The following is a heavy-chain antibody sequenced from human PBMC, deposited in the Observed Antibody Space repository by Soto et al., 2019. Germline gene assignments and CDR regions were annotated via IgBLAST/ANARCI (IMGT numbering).Heavy chain of an antibody. CDR1: GYTFSNFA. CDR3: ARAFGAADAFDI. CDR2: INASDWST. J-gene: IGHJ3*02. Sequence: ASVKVSCKASGYTFSNFAMHWVRQAPGQGLEWMGCINASDWSTKYSQKFQGRVTITRDTSTSTVYMELSSLTSEDTAVYSCARAFGAADAFDIWGQGTMVTVS. V-gene: IGHV1-3*01. D-gene: IGHD3-16*01.